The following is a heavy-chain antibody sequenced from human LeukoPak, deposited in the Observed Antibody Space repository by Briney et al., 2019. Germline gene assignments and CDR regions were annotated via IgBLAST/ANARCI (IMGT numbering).Heavy chain of an antibody. CDR2: IYPSAGYA. CDR1: GYIFTSYY. J-gene: IGHJ4*02. V-gene: IGHV1-46*01. D-gene: IGHD3-16*01. Sequence: ASVEVSCKASGYIFTSYYIHWVRQAPGQGLEWMGIIYPSAGYANYAQTFQGRVTMAMDTPTSTVDMELSSLRSEDTAVYYCVREEEGGTFDYWGQGTLVTVSS. CDR3: VREEEGGTFDY.